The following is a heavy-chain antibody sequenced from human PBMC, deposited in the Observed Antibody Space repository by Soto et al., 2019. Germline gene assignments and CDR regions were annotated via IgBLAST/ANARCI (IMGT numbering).Heavy chain of an antibody. CDR1: GNTFTRFY. Sequence: VQLVQSGAEVNKPGASVNVSCKASGNTFTRFYIHWVRQAPGQVLEWMGIINPRSVDTTYAEKYQGRSTVTRDTSTSTVYMELTSLRYEDTAIYYCARVALSGGGWLDPWGQGTLVTVSS. J-gene: IGHJ5*02. CDR3: ARVALSGGGWLDP. CDR2: INPRSVDT. V-gene: IGHV1-46*01. D-gene: IGHD1-26*01.